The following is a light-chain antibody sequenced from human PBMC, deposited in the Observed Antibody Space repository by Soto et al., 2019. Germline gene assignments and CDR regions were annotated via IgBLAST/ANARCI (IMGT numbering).Light chain of an antibody. Sequence: VLKQSPATLSLSPGERATLSCRASQSVTSSYLAWYQQKPGQAPRLLIYGASSRATGIPDRFSGSGSGTDFTLTISRLEPEDFAVYYCQQYGRSPGTFGQGTKVDI. CDR3: QQYGRSPGT. CDR2: GAS. J-gene: IGKJ1*01. CDR1: QSVTSSY. V-gene: IGKV3-20*01.